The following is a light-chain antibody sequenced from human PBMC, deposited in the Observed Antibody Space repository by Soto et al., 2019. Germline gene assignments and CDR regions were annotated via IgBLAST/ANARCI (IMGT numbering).Light chain of an antibody. CDR2: DAS. CDR1: ESVGNY. CDR3: QWRSDWPPRLT. J-gene: IGKJ4*01. Sequence: EVVLTQSPATLSLSPGEGATLSCRASESVGNYLAWYQLKLGQAPKLLIYDASHRAIGIPGRFSGDGSGTDFTLTISSLEPEDFAVYYCQWRSDWPPRLTFGGGTKVEIK. V-gene: IGKV3-11*01.